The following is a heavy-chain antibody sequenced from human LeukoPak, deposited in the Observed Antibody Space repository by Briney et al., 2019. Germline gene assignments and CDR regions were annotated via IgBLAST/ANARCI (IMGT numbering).Heavy chain of an antibody. D-gene: IGHD3-3*01. CDR1: GFTFSNAW. CDR2: ISSSSSYI. J-gene: IGHJ4*02. V-gene: IGHV3-21*01. Sequence: PGGSLRLSCAASGFTFSNAWMSWVRQAPGKGLEWVSSISSSSSYIYYADSVKGRFTISRDNAKNSLYLQMNSLRAEDTAVYYCARRWPRGGSITIFGVAKRGAGFDYWGQGTLVTVSS. CDR3: ARRWPRGGSITIFGVAKRGAGFDY.